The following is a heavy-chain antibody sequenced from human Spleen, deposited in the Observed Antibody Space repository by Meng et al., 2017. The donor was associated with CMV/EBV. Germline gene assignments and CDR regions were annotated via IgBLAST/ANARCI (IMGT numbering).Heavy chain of an antibody. CDR1: GGSISSSSYY. V-gene: IGHV4-39*01. Sequence: VSGGSISSSSYYWGWIRQPPGRGLEWIGSIYYSGSTYYDPALKSRVTISVDTSKNQFSLKLGSVTAADTAVYYCASLDTPRRMGFDYWGQGTLVTVSS. CDR3: ASLDTPRRMGFDY. D-gene: IGHD5-18*01. J-gene: IGHJ4*02. CDR2: IYYSGST.